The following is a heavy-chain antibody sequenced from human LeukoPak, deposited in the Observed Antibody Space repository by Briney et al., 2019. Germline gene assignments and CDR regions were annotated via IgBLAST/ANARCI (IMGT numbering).Heavy chain of an antibody. CDR2: IYYSGST. Sequence: SETLSLTCTVSGGSISSYYWSWIRQPPGKGLEWIGYIYYSGSTNYNPSLKSRVTISVDTSKNQFSLKLSSVTAADTAVYYCARRYCSGGTCYVDYWGQGTLATVSS. CDR3: ARRYCSGGTCYVDY. V-gene: IGHV4-59*08. CDR1: GGSISSYY. J-gene: IGHJ4*02. D-gene: IGHD2-15*01.